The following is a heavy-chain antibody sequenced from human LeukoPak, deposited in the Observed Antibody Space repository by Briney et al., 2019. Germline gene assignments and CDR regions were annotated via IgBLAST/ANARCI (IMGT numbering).Heavy chain of an antibody. J-gene: IGHJ6*02. D-gene: IGHD3-3*02. Sequence: SETLSLTCAVSGGSISSGGYSWSWIRQPPGKGLEWIGYIYHSGSTYYNPSLQSRVTISVDRSKNQFSLKLSSVTAADTAVYYCARDLAPYGMDVWGQGTTVTVSS. CDR1: GGSISSGGYS. CDR3: ARDLAPYGMDV. CDR2: IYHSGST. V-gene: IGHV4-30-2*01.